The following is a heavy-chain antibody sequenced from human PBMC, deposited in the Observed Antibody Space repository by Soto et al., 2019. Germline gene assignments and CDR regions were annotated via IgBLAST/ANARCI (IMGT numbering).Heavy chain of an antibody. CDR1: GDSVGSGDYY. D-gene: IGHD3-16*02. CDR3: ARFQLGRYLIEWSDP. CDR2: VYFSGST. V-gene: IGHV4-61*08. J-gene: IGHJ5*02. Sequence: PSETLSLTCSVSGDSVGSGDYYWSWIRQPPGKGLEWIGHVYFSGSTYYNPSLKSRLTMSVDTAKNQFSLKLNSVTAADTAVYYCARFQLGRYLIEWSDPWGQGTQVTVSS.